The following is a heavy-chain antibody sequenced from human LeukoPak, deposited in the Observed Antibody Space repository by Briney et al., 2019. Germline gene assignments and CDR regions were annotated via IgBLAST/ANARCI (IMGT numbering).Heavy chain of an antibody. V-gene: IGHV3-23*01. D-gene: IGHD1-26*01. Sequence: GGSPRLSCAASGFTFSSYAVSWVRQAPGKGLEWVSAISGSGGSTYYADSVKGRFTISRDNSKNTLYLQMNSLRAEDTAVYYCAKVSRGSYLFDYWGQGTLVTVSS. CDR1: GFTFSSYA. J-gene: IGHJ4*02. CDR2: ISGSGGST. CDR3: AKVSRGSYLFDY.